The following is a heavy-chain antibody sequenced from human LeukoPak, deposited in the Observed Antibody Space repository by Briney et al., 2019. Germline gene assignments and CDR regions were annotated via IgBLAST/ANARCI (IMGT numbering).Heavy chain of an antibody. J-gene: IGHJ4*02. CDR3: ARGTDYYDSSGYLDY. D-gene: IGHD3-22*01. CDR2: IYYSGST. Sequence: SETLSLTCTVSGGSISSSSYYWGWIRQPPGKGLEWIGSIYYSGSTYYTPSLKSRVTISVDTSKNQFSLKLSSVTAADTAVYYCARGTDYYDSSGYLDYWGQGTLVTVSS. CDR1: GGSISSSSYY. V-gene: IGHV4-39*07.